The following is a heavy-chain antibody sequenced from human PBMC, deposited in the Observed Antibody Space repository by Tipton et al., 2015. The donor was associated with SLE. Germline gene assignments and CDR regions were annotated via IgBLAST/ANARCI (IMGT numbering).Heavy chain of an antibody. Sequence: SLRLSCAASGFTFSSYAMHWVRQAPGKGLEWVSGITWNSGKIDYADSVKGRFSISRDNANNALYLQMNSLRLEDTAIYYCARAVGYGGTFGTYWFGPWGQGTLVTVSS. D-gene: IGHD1-26*01. CDR3: ARAVGYGGTFGTYWFGP. J-gene: IGHJ5*02. CDR2: ITWNSGKI. CDR1: GFTFSSYA. V-gene: IGHV3-9*01.